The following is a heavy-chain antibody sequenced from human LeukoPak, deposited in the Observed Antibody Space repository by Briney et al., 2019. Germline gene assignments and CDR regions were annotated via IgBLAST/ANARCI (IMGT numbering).Heavy chain of an antibody. V-gene: IGHV1-58*01. J-gene: IGHJ4*02. D-gene: IGHD3-9*01. Sequence: SVKVSCKASGFTFTSSAVQWVRQARGQRLEWIGWIVVGSGNTNYAQKLQGRVTMTTDTSTSTAYMELRSLRSDDTAVYYCASSAGYDILTAYLLDYWGQGTLVTVSS. CDR2: IVVGSGNT. CDR3: ASSAGYDILTAYLLDY. CDR1: GFTFTSSA.